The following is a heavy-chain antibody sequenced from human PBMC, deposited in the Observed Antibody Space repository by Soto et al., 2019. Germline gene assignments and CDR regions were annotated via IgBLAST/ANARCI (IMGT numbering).Heavy chain of an antibody. CDR2: IYYSGTS. J-gene: IGHJ4*02. V-gene: IGHV4-39*01. CDR3: ASRVEGLYSGNDRYYFDY. Sequence: SETLSLTCTVSGGSISTSAYYWSWIGQPAGKGLEWIGTIYYSGTSYHNPSLKSRVTISVDTSKNQFSLTLTSVTAADTAVYYCASRVEGLYSGNDRYYFDYWGQGTLVTVSS. D-gene: IGHD5-12*01. CDR1: GGSISTSAYY.